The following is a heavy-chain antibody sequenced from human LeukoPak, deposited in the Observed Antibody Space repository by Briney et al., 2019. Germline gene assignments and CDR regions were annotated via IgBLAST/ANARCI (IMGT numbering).Heavy chain of an antibody. CDR1: GFTFSSYA. Sequence: GGSLRLSCAASGFTFSSYAMSWVRQAPGKGLEWVSAISGSGGSTYYADSVKGRFTISRGNSKNTLYLQMNSLRAEDTAVYYCAKDTYYDSSGYDDAFDIWGQGTMVTVSS. J-gene: IGHJ3*02. CDR2: ISGSGGST. D-gene: IGHD3-22*01. V-gene: IGHV3-23*01. CDR3: AKDTYYDSSGYDDAFDI.